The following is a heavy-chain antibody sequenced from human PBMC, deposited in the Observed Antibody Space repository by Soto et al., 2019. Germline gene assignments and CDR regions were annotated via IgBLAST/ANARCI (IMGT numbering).Heavy chain of an antibody. J-gene: IGHJ5*02. D-gene: IGHD1-1*01. CDR1: GFTFSNYK. CDR3: AREELPPGTSFNSWFDP. V-gene: IGHV3-21*01. Sequence: GGSLRLSCVGSGFTFSNYKMNWVRQAPGQGLEWVSSISGSSTYIYYADSVRGRFTISRDNAKNSVYLQMNSLRVEDTAVYFCAREELPPGTSFNSWFDPWGQGTLVTVSS. CDR2: ISGSSTYI.